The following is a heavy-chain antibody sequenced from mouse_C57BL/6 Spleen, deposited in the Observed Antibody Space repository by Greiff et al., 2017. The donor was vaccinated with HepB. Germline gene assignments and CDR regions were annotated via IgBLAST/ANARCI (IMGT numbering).Heavy chain of an antibody. V-gene: IGHV1-50*01. CDR3: ARGRLHDDGFAY. J-gene: IGHJ3*01. D-gene: IGHD2-4*01. Sequence: QVHVKQPGAELVKPGASVKLSCKASGYTFTSYWMQWVKQRPGQGLEWIGEIDPSDSYTNYNQKFKGKATLTVDTSSSTAYMQLSSLTSEDSAVYYCARGRLHDDGFAYWGQGTLVTVSA. CDR2: IDPSDSYT. CDR1: GYTFTSYW.